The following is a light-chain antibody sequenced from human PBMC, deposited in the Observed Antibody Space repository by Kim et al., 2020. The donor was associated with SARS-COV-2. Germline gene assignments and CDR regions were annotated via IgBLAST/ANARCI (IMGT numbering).Light chain of an antibody. J-gene: IGKJ4*01. Sequence: ASVGDRVTITCRARQSISSYLNWYQKKPGNAPKLMIYAACSLHSGLPSRFSGSGSGTDFTPTISSLPPEDFATYYCQQSYSTPLTFGGGTKVDIK. CDR2: AAC. CDR1: QSISSY. V-gene: IGKV1-39*01. CDR3: QQSYSTPLT.